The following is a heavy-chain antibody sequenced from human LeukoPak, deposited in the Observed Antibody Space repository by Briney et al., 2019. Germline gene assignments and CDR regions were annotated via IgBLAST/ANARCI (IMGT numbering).Heavy chain of an antibody. D-gene: IGHD2-15*01. Sequence: GGSLRLSCSASGFSFSNYFMHWVRQAPGEGLVWVSRISGDGTTTIYADSVKGRFTISRDNAKNTLYLQMYSLRAEDTAVYYCARRVDATRWFDPWGQGALVTVSS. J-gene: IGHJ5*02. CDR1: GFSFSNYF. CDR2: ISGDGTTT. V-gene: IGHV3-74*01. CDR3: ARRVDATRWFDP.